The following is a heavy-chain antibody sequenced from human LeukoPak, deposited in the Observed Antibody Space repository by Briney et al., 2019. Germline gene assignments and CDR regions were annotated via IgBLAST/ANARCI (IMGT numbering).Heavy chain of an antibody. CDR1: GYSLTNYW. V-gene: IGHV5-51*01. Sequence: GGSLKISLKGSGYSLTNYWIGWVRQMPGKGLEGVGIIYPGYSDTRHSPSFQGQVTISADKSISTAYLQWSSLKASDSAMYYCARRVCSSTSCYAGSTDAFDIWGQGTMVTVSS. J-gene: IGHJ3*02. D-gene: IGHD2-2*01. CDR3: ARRVCSSTSCYAGSTDAFDI. CDR2: IYPGYSDT.